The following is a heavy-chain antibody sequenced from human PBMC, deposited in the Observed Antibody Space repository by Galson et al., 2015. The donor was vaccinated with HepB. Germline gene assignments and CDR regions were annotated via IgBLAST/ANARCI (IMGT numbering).Heavy chain of an antibody. Sequence: SLRLSCAASGFTFGDYAMSWFRQAPGKGLEWVGFIRSKAYGGTTEYAASVKGRFTISRDDSKSIAYLQMNSLKTEDTAVYYCTREPLITHYYGSGSYPYYFDYWGQGALVTVSS. CDR1: GFTFGDYA. CDR3: TREPLITHYYGSGSYPYYFDY. CDR2: IRSKAYGGTT. J-gene: IGHJ4*02. V-gene: IGHV3-49*03. D-gene: IGHD3-10*01.